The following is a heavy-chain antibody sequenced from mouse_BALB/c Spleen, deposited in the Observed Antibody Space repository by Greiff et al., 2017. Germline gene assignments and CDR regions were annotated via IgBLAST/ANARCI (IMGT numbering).Heavy chain of an antibody. V-gene: IGHV1-82*01. CDR3: ARSGITEAFDY. CDR2: IYPGDGDT. J-gene: IGHJ2*01. Sequence: VHLVESGPELVKPGASVKISCKASGYAFSSSWMNWVKQRPGQGLEWIGRIYPGDGDTNYNGKFKGKATLTADKSSSTAYMQLSSLTSVDSAVYFCARSGITEAFDYWGQGTTLTVSS. CDR1: GYAFSSSW. D-gene: IGHD2-4*01.